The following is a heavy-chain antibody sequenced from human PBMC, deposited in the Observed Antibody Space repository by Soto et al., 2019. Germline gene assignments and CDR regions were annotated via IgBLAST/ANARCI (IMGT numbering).Heavy chain of an antibody. D-gene: IGHD2-21*01. J-gene: IGHJ5*02. CDR2: IRNRANSYTT. V-gene: IGHV3-72*01. CDR1: GFTFSDHY. CDR3: TSGFCGGVSCYAGYLGS. Sequence: PGGSLRLSCAASGFTFSDHYLDWVRQAPGKGLEWVGRIRNRANSYTTDHAASVKGRFTISRDDSKNSLFLKMNSLKTEDTATYYFTSGFCGGVSCYAGYLGSWGRGPQVTVS.